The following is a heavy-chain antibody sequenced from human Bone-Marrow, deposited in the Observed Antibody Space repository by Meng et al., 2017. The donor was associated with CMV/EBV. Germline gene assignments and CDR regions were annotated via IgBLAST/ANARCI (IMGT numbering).Heavy chain of an antibody. CDR2: ISGSGGST. J-gene: IGHJ6*02. CDR3: AREGRYCSSTSCRTRYGMDV. Sequence: GGSLRLSCAASGFTFSSYAMSWVRQAPGKGLEWVSAISGSGGSTYYADSVKGRFTISRDNSKNTLYLQMNSLRAEDTAVYFCAREGRYCSSTSCRTRYGMDVWGQGTTVTVSS. D-gene: IGHD2-2*01. CDR1: GFTFSSYA. V-gene: IGHV3-23*01.